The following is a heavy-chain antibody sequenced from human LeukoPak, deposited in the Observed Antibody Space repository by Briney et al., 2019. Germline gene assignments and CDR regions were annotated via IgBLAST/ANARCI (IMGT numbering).Heavy chain of an antibody. CDR3: ARGARGYSGYDPKKWFDP. J-gene: IGHJ5*02. D-gene: IGHD5-12*01. CDR1: GGTFSSYT. V-gene: IGHV1-69*02. Sequence: ASVKVSCKASGGTFSSYTISWVRQAPGQGLEWMGRIIPILGIANYAQKFQGRVTITADKSTSTAYMELSSLRSEDTAVYYCARGARGYSGYDPKKWFDPWGQGTLVTVSS. CDR2: IIPILGIA.